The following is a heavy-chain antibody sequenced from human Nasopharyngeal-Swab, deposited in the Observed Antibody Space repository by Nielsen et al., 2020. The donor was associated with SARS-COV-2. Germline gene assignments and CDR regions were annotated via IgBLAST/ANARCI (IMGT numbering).Heavy chain of an antibody. CDR3: ARDEVQQGTTTVGYLDY. J-gene: IGHJ4*02. D-gene: IGHD4-23*01. CDR2: VNEDGSRT. Sequence: GESLKISCAASGFTFSSYSMNWVRQAPGKGLVWVSRVNEDGSRTDYADSVRGRFTISRDNPKNTLYLQMNSLTTDDTAVYYCARDEVQQGTTTVGYLDYWGQGTLVTVSP. V-gene: IGHV3-74*01. CDR1: GFTFSSYS.